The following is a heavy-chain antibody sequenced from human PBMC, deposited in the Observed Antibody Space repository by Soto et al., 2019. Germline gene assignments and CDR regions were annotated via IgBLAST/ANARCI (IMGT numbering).Heavy chain of an antibody. CDR1: GFTVSSNY. J-gene: IGHJ4*02. V-gene: IGHV3-53*01. Sequence: EVQLVESGGGLIQPGGSLRLSCAASGFTVSSNYMSWVRQAPGKGLEWVSVIYSGGSTYYADSVKGRFTISRDNSKNTLYLQMNSLRAEDAAVYYCARGQNGYGDYLGSDYWGQGTLVTVSS. CDR3: ARGQNGYGDYLGSDY. D-gene: IGHD4-17*01. CDR2: IYSGGST.